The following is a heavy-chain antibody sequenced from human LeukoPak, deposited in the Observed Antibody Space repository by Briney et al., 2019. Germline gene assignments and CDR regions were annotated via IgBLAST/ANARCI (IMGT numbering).Heavy chain of an antibody. CDR1: GFTFSSYV. CDR3: AKSPTRSDTSGYYA. CDR2: TSGSGGTT. J-gene: IGHJ5*02. Sequence: GWSLRLSCAASGFTFSSYVMSWVRQAPGKGLEWVSGTSGSGGTTYYADSVKGRFTISRDNSKNTLYLQMSSLRAEDTAVYYCAKSPTRSDTSGYYAWGQGTLVTVSS. V-gene: IGHV3-23*01. D-gene: IGHD3-22*01.